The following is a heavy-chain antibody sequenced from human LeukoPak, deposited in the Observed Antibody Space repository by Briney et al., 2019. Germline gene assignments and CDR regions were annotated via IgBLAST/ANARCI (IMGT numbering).Heavy chain of an antibody. Sequence: GGSLRLSCAASGFIFTSYAMSWVRQAPGKGLEWVSSISDSGGSTYYADAVKGRFTISRDNSKNTLYLQMNSLRAEDTAVYYCAKDLGDSWYFDLWGRGTLVTVSS. CDR1: GFIFTSYA. D-gene: IGHD3-10*01. CDR2: ISDSGGST. V-gene: IGHV3-23*01. J-gene: IGHJ2*01. CDR3: AKDLGDSWYFDL.